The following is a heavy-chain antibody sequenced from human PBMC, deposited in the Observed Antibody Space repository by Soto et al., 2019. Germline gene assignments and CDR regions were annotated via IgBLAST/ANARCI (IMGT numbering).Heavy chain of an antibody. J-gene: IGHJ4*02. CDR3: VRESGVAADC. D-gene: IGHD6-19*01. CDR1: GFTFDSHW. V-gene: IGHV3-74*01. CDR2: IKTDGSAA. Sequence: VESGGVLVQPGGSLRLSCAASGFTFDSHWMHWVRQAPGEGLAWVSRIKTDGSAAAYADSVKGRFTISRDNTKNTLYLQMNSLRAEDTAVYFCVRESGVAADCWGQGTLVTVS.